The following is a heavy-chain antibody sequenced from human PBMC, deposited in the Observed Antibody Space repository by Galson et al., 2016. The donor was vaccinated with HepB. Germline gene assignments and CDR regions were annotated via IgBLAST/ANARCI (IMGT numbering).Heavy chain of an antibody. J-gene: IGHJ4*02. CDR1: GGSLSGHY. Sequence: SETLSLTCGVSGGSLSGHYWNWIRQCPGKGLEWLGEITDSGSTNYNATLKSRVSISIDTPKNQFTLKLASVPAADTAIYYCARHRYTSGWYTLDSWGQGTLVTVSS. CDR2: ITDSGST. D-gene: IGHD6-19*01. V-gene: IGHV4-34*01. CDR3: ARHRYTSGWYTLDS.